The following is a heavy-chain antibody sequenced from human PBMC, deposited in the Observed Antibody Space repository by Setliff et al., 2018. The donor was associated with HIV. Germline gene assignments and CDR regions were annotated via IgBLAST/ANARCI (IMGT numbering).Heavy chain of an antibody. CDR1: GYIYTNYA. CDR2: INCGNGAT. Sequence: ASVKVSCKASGYIYTNYAIHWVRQATGQGLEWMGWINCGNGATKYAQNFQDRFTITTDTSASTVYMELRSLRSEDTAVYYCARDRWFGESAPRLLDYWGPGTQVTVSS. J-gene: IGHJ4*02. D-gene: IGHD3-10*01. V-gene: IGHV1-3*01. CDR3: ARDRWFGESAPRLLDY.